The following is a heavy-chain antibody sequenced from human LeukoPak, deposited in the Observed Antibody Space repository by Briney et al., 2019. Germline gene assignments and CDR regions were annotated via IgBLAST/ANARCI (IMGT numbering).Heavy chain of an antibody. CDR2: IYPGDSDT. J-gene: IGHJ4*02. Sequence: HGESLKISCKASGYSFTNYWIGWVRQMPGKGLEWMGIIYPGDSDTRYIPSFQGQVTISADKSINTAYLQWSSLKASDTAMYYCARRVDSYWFFDYWGQGTLVTVSS. CDR1: GYSFTNYW. CDR3: ARRVDSYWFFDY. V-gene: IGHV5-51*01. D-gene: IGHD1-26*01.